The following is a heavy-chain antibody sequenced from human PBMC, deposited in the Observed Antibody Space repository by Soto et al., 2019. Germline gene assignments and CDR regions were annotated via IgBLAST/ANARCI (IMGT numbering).Heavy chain of an antibody. D-gene: IGHD5-12*01. CDR2: ISAYNGNT. V-gene: IGHV1-18*01. CDR3: ARDGYGSGYDRGSGWYFDY. J-gene: IGHJ4*02. CDR1: GYTFTSYG. Sequence: GASVKVSCKASGYTFTSYGISRVRQAPGQGLEWMGWISAYNGNTNYAQKLQGRVTMTTDTSTSTAYMELRSLRSDDTAVYYCARDGYGSGYDRGSGWYFDYWGQGTLVTVSS.